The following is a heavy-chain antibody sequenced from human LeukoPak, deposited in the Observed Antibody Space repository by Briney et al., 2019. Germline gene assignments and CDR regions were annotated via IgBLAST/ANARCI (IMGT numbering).Heavy chain of an antibody. CDR3: AKLGSPRAF. D-gene: IGHD7-27*01. J-gene: IGHJ4*02. CDR1: GGSIDTYN. CDR2: IYYFGNT. V-gene: IGHV4-59*01. Sequence: PSENLSLTCSVSGGSIDTYNWSWIRQSPGKGLEWIGYIYYFGNTDYNPSLKSRVTISVDTSKNQFSLNLRSVTAADTAVYYCAKLGSPRAFWGQGILVRVSS.